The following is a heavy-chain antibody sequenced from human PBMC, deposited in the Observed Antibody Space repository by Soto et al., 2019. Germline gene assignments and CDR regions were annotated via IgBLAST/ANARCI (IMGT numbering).Heavy chain of an antibody. CDR1: GFSFSTYG. Sequence: GGSLRLSCAASGFSFSTYGMHWVRQAPGKGLEWVAFISNDGSNKYYADSVKGRFTISRDNSKNTLYLQMNSLRAEDTAVYYCAKTRLRYFDWLPTPLDYWGQGTLVTVSS. J-gene: IGHJ4*02. D-gene: IGHD3-9*01. CDR2: ISNDGSNK. CDR3: AKTRLRYFDWLPTPLDY. V-gene: IGHV3-30*18.